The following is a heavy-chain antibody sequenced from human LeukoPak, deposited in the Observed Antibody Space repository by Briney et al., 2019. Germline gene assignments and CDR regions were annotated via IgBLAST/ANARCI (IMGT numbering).Heavy chain of an antibody. D-gene: IGHD6-13*01. V-gene: IGHV3-66*02. J-gene: IGHJ4*02. CDR1: GFTLSSDY. Sequence: PGGSLRLSCAASGFTLSSDYMSWVRQAPGKGLEGVSVIYSGGSTYYPDSVTGRFTISRDNSKNTLYLQMNSLRAEDTAVYYCARDSFPEAAAGEFDYWGQGTLVTVSP. CDR3: ARDSFPEAAAGEFDY. CDR2: IYSGGST.